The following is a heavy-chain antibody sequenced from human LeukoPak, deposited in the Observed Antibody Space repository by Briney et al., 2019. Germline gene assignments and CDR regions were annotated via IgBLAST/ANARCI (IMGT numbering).Heavy chain of an antibody. CDR2: INHSGST. Sequence: PSETLSLTCAVYGGSFSGYYWSWIRQPPGKGLEWIGEINHSGSTNYNPSLKSRVTISVDTSKNQFSLKLSSVTAADAAVYYCAREPLSGAFDIWGQGTMVTVSS. J-gene: IGHJ3*02. V-gene: IGHV4-34*01. CDR1: GGSFSGYY. D-gene: IGHD6-25*01. CDR3: AREPLSGAFDI.